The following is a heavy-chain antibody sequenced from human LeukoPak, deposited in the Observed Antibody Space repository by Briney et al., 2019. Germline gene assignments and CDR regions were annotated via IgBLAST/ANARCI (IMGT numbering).Heavy chain of an antibody. CDR2: INHSAST. D-gene: IGHD2-2*01. J-gene: IGHJ5*02. CDR3: ARGSNRCNRDL. Sequence: PSETLSLTCAVHGGSFSGYYWCWIRQPPGKGLWWVGEINHSASTNYNPFLQSRVTISVDTSQNQFSLKLRSVTAADTSVYYCARGSNRCNRDLWGQETLVSVSS. CDR1: GGSFSGYY. V-gene: IGHV4-34*01.